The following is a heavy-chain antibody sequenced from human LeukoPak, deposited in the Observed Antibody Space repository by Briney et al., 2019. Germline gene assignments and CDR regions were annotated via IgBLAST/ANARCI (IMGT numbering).Heavy chain of an antibody. D-gene: IGHD5-18*01. CDR3: ASVDTVEYYMDV. V-gene: IGHV4-59*01. CDR1: GGSISSYY. CDR2: IYYSGST. J-gene: IGHJ6*03. Sequence: SETLSLTCTVSGGSISSYYWSWIRQPPGKGLEWIGYIYYSGSTNYNPSLKSRVTISVDTSKNQFSLKLSSVTAADTAVYYCASVDTVEYYMDVWGKGTTVTVSS.